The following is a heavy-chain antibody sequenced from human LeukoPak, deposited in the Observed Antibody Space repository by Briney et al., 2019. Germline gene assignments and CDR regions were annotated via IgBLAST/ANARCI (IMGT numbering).Heavy chain of an antibody. CDR1: GFTFSSYA. V-gene: IGHV3-30-3*01. D-gene: IGHD6-19*01. Sequence: HPGGSLRLSCAASGFTFSSYAMHWVRQAPGKGLEWVAVISYDGSNKYYADSVKGRFTISRDNSKNTLYLQMNSLRAEDTAVYYCARDRYSSGWYGDFDCWGQGTLVTVSS. J-gene: IGHJ4*02. CDR2: ISYDGSNK. CDR3: ARDRYSSGWYGDFDC.